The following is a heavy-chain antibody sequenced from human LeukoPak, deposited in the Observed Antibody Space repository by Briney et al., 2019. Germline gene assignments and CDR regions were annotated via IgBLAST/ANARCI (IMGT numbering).Heavy chain of an antibody. CDR3: ARAHHNLQITMIVVAYFDY. Sequence: GASVKVSCKASGYTFTRYYMHWVRQAPGQGLEWMGWINPNSGGTNYAQKFQGRVTMTRDTSISTAYMELSRLRSDDTAVYYCARAHHNLQITMIVVAYFDYWGQGTLVTVSS. CDR2: INPNSGGT. J-gene: IGHJ4*02. V-gene: IGHV1-2*02. CDR1: GYTFTRYY. D-gene: IGHD3-22*01.